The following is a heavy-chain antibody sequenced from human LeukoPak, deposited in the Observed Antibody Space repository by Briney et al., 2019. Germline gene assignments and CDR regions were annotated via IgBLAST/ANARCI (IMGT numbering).Heavy chain of an antibody. Sequence: SETLSLTCTVSGGSISSGGYYWSWIRQHPGKGLEWIGYIYYSGSTYYNPSLKSRVTISVDTSKNQFSLKLSSVTAADTAVYYCARSLWSGYYRFDYWGQGTLVTVSS. CDR3: ARSLWSGYYRFDY. CDR2: IYYSGST. V-gene: IGHV4-31*03. D-gene: IGHD3-3*01. CDR1: GGSISSGGYY. J-gene: IGHJ4*02.